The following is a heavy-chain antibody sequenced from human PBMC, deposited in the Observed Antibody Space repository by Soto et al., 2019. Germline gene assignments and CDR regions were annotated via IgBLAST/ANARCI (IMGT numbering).Heavy chain of an antibody. J-gene: IGHJ4*02. D-gene: IGHD3-22*01. Sequence: GGSLRLSCAASGFTFDDYDMHWVRQAPGKGLEWVSGISWNSGSIGYADSVKGRFTISRDNAKNSLYLQVNSLRAEDSALYYCAKDFYSPYYDSSGYYLAFDYWGQGTRVTVSS. CDR2: ISWNSGSI. CDR3: AKDFYSPYYDSSGYYLAFDY. CDR1: GFTFDDYD. V-gene: IGHV3-9*01.